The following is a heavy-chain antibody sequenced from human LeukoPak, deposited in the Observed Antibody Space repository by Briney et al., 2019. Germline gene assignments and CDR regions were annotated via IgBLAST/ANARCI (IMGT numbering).Heavy chain of an antibody. J-gene: IGHJ4*02. CDR3: AKDSYGDYPGY. CDR2: IRYDGSNK. V-gene: IGHV3-30*02. CDR1: LFTFSING. D-gene: IGHD4-17*01. Sequence: GGSLRLSCAVPLFTFSINGMHCVCQAPGKGLEWVAFIRYDGSNKYYADSVKGRFTISRDNSKNTLYLQMNSLRDEDTSVYYCAKDSYGDYPGYWGQGTLVTVSS.